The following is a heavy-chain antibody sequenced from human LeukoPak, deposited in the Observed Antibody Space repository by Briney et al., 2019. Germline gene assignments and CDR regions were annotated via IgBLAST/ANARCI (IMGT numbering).Heavy chain of an antibody. CDR3: AKTRTRVYNWFDP. CDR2: IYSGGST. J-gene: IGHJ5*02. CDR1: GFTVSSNY. Sequence: PGGSLRLSCAASGFTVSSNYMSWVRQAPGKGLEWVSVIYSGGSTYYADSVKGRFTISRDNSKNTLYLQMNSLRAEDTAVYYCAKTRTRVYNWFDPWGQGTLVTVSS. V-gene: IGHV3-53*01. D-gene: IGHD1-1*01.